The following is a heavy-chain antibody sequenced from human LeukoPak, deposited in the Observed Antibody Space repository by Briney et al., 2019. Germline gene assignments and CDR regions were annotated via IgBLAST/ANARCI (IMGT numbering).Heavy chain of an antibody. CDR1: GYTFTSYG. CDR2: ISXYNGNT. J-gene: IGHJ4*02. V-gene: IGHV1-18*01. D-gene: IGHD4-17*01. Sequence: ASVKVSCKASGYTFTSYGISWVRQAPGQGLEXXXWISXYNGNTXXXXXXXXRVXMTTDXSTSTAYMELRSLRSDDTAVYYCARSHSYGDYGNIDYWGQGTLVTVSS. CDR3: ARSHSYGDYGNIDY.